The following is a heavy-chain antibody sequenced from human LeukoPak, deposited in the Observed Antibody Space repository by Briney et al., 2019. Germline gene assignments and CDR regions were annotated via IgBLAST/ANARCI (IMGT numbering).Heavy chain of an antibody. J-gene: IGHJ4*02. CDR1: GFTFSSYA. CDR2: IFYNGIT. Sequence: GSLRLSCAASGFTFSSYAMHWVRQAPGKGREWVGYIFYNGITNYNPSLASRVSISIDTSRNQFSLRLRSVTAADTATYYCARDRGSGWEPFDSWGQGTLVTVSS. CDR3: ARDRGSGWEPFDS. D-gene: IGHD6-19*01. V-gene: IGHV4-59*01.